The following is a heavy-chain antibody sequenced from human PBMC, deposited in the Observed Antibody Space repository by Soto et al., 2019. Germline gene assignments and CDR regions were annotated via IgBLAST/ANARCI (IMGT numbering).Heavy chain of an antibody. CDR2: IKQDGSEK. J-gene: IGHJ5*02. Sequence: VGSLRLSCAASGFTFSSHWMSWVRQAPGKGLEWVANIKQDGSEKYYVDSVKGRFTISRDNAKNSLYLQMNSLRAEDTAVYYCARVQGTAMVRSWFDPWGQGTLVTVSS. CDR3: ARVQGTAMVRSWFDP. V-gene: IGHV3-7*01. D-gene: IGHD5-18*01. CDR1: GFTFSSHW.